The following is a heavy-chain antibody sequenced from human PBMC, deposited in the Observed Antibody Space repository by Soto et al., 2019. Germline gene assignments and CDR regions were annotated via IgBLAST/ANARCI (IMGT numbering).Heavy chain of an antibody. J-gene: IGHJ4*02. D-gene: IGHD3-10*01. CDR1: GDSISSYY. CDR2: IYYSGST. CDR3: AYLPSMIRGPV. Sequence: PSETLSLTCTVSGDSISSYYWSWIRQPPGKGLEWIGCIYYSGSTNYSPSLKSRVTISVDTSKNQFSLKLSSVTAADTAVYYCAYLPSMIRGPVWGQGTLVTVSS. V-gene: IGHV4-59*01.